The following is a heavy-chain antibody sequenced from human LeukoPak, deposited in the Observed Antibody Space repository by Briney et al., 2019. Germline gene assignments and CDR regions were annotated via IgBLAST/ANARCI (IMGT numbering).Heavy chain of an antibody. Sequence: GRSLRLSCAASGFTFDDYAMHWVRQAPGKGLEWVSGISWNSGSIGYADSVKGRFTISRDNSKNTLYLQMNSPRAEDTAVYYCAKDLFKAEGATGYYFDYWGQGTLVTVSS. D-gene: IGHD1-26*01. CDR3: AKDLFKAEGATGYYFDY. J-gene: IGHJ4*02. CDR1: GFTFDDYA. V-gene: IGHV3-9*01. CDR2: ISWNSGSI.